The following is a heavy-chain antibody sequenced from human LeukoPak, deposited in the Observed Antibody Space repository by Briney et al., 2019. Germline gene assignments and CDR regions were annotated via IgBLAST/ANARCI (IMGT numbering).Heavy chain of an antibody. J-gene: IGHJ2*01. CDR2: IYPGDSDT. V-gene: IGHV5-51*01. CDR3: TRRHDWYFDL. CDR1: GYCFSSYW. Sequence: GESLKIFCKGSGYCFSSYWIVWVRQMPGKGLEWMGIIYPGDSDTRYSPSFQGQVTISVDKSITTAYLQWRSLKASDTAMYYCTRRHDWYFDLGGRGTLVTVSS.